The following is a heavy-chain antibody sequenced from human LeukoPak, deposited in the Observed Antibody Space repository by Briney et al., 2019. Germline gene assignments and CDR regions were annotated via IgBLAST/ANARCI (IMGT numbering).Heavy chain of an antibody. J-gene: IGHJ5*02. CDR1: GFTFSSYA. CDR3: AKDRSAPFGPYSIFFS. Sequence: GGSLRLSCAASGFTFSSYAMSWVRQAPGKGLEWVSAISGSGGSTYYADSVKGRFTISRDNSKNTLYLQMNSLRAEDTAVYYCAKDRSAPFGPYSIFFSWGQGTLDTVSS. V-gene: IGHV3-23*01. CDR2: ISGSGGST. D-gene: IGHD4-11*01.